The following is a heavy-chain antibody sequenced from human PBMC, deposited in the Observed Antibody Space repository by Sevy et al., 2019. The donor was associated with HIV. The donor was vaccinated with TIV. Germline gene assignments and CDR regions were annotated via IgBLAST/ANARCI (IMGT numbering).Heavy chain of an antibody. J-gene: IGHJ5*02. D-gene: IGHD4-17*01. V-gene: IGHV4-39*01. CDR1: GGSISSSSYY. CDR3: AGFEYGDYTNLFDP. Sequence: SETLSLTCTVSGGSISSSSYYWGWIRQPPGKGLEWIGNIYYSGGSYYHPSLNSRVTISVVTSKNQFSLKLTSVTAADTAVYYCAGFEYGDYTNLFDPWGQGTLVTVSS. CDR2: IYYSGGS.